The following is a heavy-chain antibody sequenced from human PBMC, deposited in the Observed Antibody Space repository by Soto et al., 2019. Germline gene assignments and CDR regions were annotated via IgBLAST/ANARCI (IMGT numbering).Heavy chain of an antibody. V-gene: IGHV3-23*01. Sequence: GGSLRLSCAASGLTFSSYAMSWVRQAPGKGLEWVSAISGSGGSTYYADSVKGRFTISRDNSKNTLYLQMNSLRAEDTAVYYCAKGGYCTNGVCPDSTYYGMDVWGQGTTVTVSS. J-gene: IGHJ6*02. CDR2: ISGSGGST. CDR3: AKGGYCTNGVCPDSTYYGMDV. D-gene: IGHD2-8*01. CDR1: GLTFSSYA.